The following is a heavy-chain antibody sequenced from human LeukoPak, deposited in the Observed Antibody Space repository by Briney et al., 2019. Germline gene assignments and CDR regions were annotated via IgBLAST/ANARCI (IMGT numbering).Heavy chain of an antibody. J-gene: IGHJ4*02. Sequence: PGGSLRLSCAASGFTFDDYAMHWVRQAPGKGLEWVSGISWNSGSIGYADSVKGRFTISRDNAKNSLYLQMNSLRAEDTALYYCAKDSGAYYDFWSGYYSSAYWGQGTLVTVS. V-gene: IGHV3-9*01. CDR1: GFTFDDYA. CDR2: ISWNSGSI. D-gene: IGHD3-3*01. CDR3: AKDSGAYYDFWSGYYSSAY.